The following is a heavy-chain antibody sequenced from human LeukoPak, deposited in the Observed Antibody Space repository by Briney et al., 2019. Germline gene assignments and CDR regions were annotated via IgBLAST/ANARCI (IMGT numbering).Heavy chain of an antibody. Sequence: PGGSLRLSCAASGFTFSSYGMHWVRQAPGKGLEWVAVISYDGSNKYYADSVKGRFTISRDNAKNSLYLQMNSLRAEDTAVYYCASDVITIFGVVPDWGQGTLVTVSS. CDR1: GFTFSSYG. CDR3: ASDVITIFGVVPD. J-gene: IGHJ4*02. V-gene: IGHV3-30*03. D-gene: IGHD3-3*01. CDR2: ISYDGSNK.